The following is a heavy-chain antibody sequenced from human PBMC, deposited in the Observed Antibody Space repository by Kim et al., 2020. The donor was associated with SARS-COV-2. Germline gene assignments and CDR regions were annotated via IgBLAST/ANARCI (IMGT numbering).Heavy chain of an antibody. CDR1: GFTFCDYA. CDR3: TRYRIAAAGRGYFDY. CDR2: IRNKAYGGTT. Sequence: GGSLRLSCTASGFTFCDYAMSWVRQAPGKGLECVGFIRNKAYGGTTEYAASVKGRFTISRDDSKSIAYLQMNSLKTEDTAVYYCTRYRIAAAGRGYFDYWGLGTLVTVSS. J-gene: IGHJ4*02. D-gene: IGHD6-13*01. V-gene: IGHV3-49*04.